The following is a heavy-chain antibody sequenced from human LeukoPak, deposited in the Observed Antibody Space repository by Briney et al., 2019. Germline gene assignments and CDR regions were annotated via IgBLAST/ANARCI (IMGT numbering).Heavy chain of an antibody. J-gene: IGHJ4*02. CDR3: ARGYGIAVAGTHHFDY. Sequence: NPSETLSLTCAVYGGSFSGYYWSWIRQPPGKGLEWIGEINHSGSTNYNPSLKSRVTISVDTSKNQFSLKLSSVTAADTAVYYCARGYGIAVAGTHHFDYWGQGTLVTVSS. CDR1: GGSFSGYY. D-gene: IGHD6-19*01. V-gene: IGHV4-34*01. CDR2: INHSGST.